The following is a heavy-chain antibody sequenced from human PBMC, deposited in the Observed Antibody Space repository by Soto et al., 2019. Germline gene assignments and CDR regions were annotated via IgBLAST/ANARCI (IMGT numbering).Heavy chain of an antibody. CDR3: AIDLAKTVLVSYYDFWSGSLNYQSFRGMDV. V-gene: IGHV3-33*01. Sequence: PGGSLRLSCAASGFTFSSYGMHWVRQAPGKGLEWVAVIWYDGSNKYYAESVKGRFTISRDNSKNTLYLQMNRLRAEDTTVYYCAIDLAKTVLVSYYDFWSGSLNYQSFRGMDVWGQGTTVTVSS. D-gene: IGHD3-3*01. CDR1: GFTFSSYG. CDR2: IWYDGSNK. J-gene: IGHJ6*02.